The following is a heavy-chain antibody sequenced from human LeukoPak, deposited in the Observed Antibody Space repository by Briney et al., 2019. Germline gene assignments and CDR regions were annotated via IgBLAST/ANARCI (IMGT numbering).Heavy chain of an antibody. CDR3: ARGSFLRSGSYLEPSDY. J-gene: IGHJ4*02. V-gene: IGHV1-46*01. Sequence: ASVKVSCKASGYTFTSYYMHWVRQAPGQGLEWMGIINPSGGSTSYAQKFQGRVTMTRDMSTSTVYMELSSLRSEDTAVYYFARGSFLRSGSYLEPSDYWGQGTLVTVSS. D-gene: IGHD1-26*01. CDR1: GYTFTSYY. CDR2: INPSGGST.